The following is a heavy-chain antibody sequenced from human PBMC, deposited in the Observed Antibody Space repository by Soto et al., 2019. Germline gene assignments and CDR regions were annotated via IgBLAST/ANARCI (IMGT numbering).Heavy chain of an antibody. V-gene: IGHV3-21*01. CDR2: ISSSSSYI. J-gene: IGHJ4*02. CDR3: ARAVYSSGWDGDY. Sequence: GGSLRLSCAASGFTFSSYSINSFRHAPGKGLEWVSSISSSSSYIYYADSVKGRFTISRDNAKNSLYLQMNSLRAEDTAVYYCARAVYSSGWDGDYWGQGTLVTVSS. D-gene: IGHD6-19*01. CDR1: GFTFSSYS.